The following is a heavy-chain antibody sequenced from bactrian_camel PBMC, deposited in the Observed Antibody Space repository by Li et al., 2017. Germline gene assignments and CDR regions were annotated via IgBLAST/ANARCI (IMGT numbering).Heavy chain of an antibody. CDR3: AADPLFYVYHA. CDR2: VDKRGAIT. CDR1: GFAHKNFC. J-gene: IGHJ6*01. D-gene: IGHD1*01. Sequence: VQLVESGGGAVQAGGSLRLSCTNSGFAHKNFCMGWFRQTTREARDTREGLATVDKRGAITYTDSVEGRFTISKDNSNNNLYLEMDRLQPEDTGVYYCAADPLFYVYHAWGKGTQVTVS. V-gene: IGHV3S31*01.